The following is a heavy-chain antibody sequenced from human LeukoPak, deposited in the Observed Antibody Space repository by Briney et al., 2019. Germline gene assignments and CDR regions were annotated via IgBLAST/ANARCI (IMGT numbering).Heavy chain of an antibody. D-gene: IGHD2-2*01. J-gene: IGHJ4*02. CDR1: GGSISSYY. CDR3: ARDLGDCSSTSCYPHIDY. CDR2: IYTSGST. V-gene: IGHV4-4*07. Sequence: PSETLSLTCTVSGGSISSYYWSWIRQPAGKGLEWIGRIYTSGSTNYNPSLKSRVTMSVDTSKNQFSLKLSSVTAADTAVYYCARDLGDCSSTSCYPHIDYWGREPWSPSPQ.